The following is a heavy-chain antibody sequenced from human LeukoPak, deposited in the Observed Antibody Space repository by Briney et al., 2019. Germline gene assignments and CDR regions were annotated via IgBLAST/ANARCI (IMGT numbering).Heavy chain of an antibody. CDR2: ISGSGGST. CDR1: GFTFSSYA. V-gene: IGHV3-23*01. Sequence: GGSLRLSCAASGFTFSSYAMSWVRQAPRKGLEWVSAISGSGGSTYYADSVKGRFTISRDNSKNTLYLQMNSLRAEDTAVYYCAKSTGPAAMRSYFDYWGQGTLVTVSS. D-gene: IGHD2-2*01. CDR3: AKSTGPAAMRSYFDY. J-gene: IGHJ4*02.